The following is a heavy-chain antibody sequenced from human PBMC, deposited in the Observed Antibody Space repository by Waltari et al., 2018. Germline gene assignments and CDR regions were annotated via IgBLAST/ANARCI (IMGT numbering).Heavy chain of an antibody. J-gene: IGHJ6*03. CDR3: TSGQYYYMDV. CDR2: LHYSGTT. D-gene: IGHD3-16*01. CDR1: GYTVRGNFY. Sequence: QIQLQESGPRMVRPSETLSLRCSVSGYTVRGNFYWGWVRQSPGKGLEWIGSLHYSGTTYYQLSLQRRVAMSMDLSDNDFSLRLTSVTAADTAIYFCTSGQYYYMDVWGKGITVTVSS. V-gene: IGHV4-38-2*01.